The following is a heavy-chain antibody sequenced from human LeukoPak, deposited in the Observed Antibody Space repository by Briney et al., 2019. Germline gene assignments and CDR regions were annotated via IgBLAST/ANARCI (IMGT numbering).Heavy chain of an antibody. V-gene: IGHV1-18*01. CDR1: GYTFTSYG. Sequence: ASVKVSCKASGYTFTSYGISWVRQAPGQGLEWMGWISAYNGNTNYAQKLQGRVTMTTDTSTSTAYMELRSLRSDDTAVYYCARDYDSSAPRWFYYYYGMDVWGQGTTVTVPS. D-gene: IGHD3-22*01. J-gene: IGHJ6*02. CDR3: ARDYDSSAPRWFYYYYGMDV. CDR2: ISAYNGNT.